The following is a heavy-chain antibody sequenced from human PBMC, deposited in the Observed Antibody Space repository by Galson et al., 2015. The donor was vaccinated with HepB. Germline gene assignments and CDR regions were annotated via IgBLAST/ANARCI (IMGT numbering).Heavy chain of an antibody. CDR3: ARDTRGSSNWTKYYYYGMDV. CDR1: GFTVTSNY. V-gene: IGHV3-66*01. CDR2: IFSGGST. D-gene: IGHD6-13*01. Sequence: SLRLSCAASGFTVTSNYMNWVRQAPGKGLEWVSVIFSGGSTYHADSVKGRFSISRDISKNTLYLQMNSLRAEDTAVYYCARDTRGSSNWTKYYYYGMDVWGQGTTVTVSS. J-gene: IGHJ6*02.